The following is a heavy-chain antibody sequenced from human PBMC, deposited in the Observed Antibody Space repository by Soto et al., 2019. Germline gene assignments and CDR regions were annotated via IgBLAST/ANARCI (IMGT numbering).Heavy chain of an antibody. V-gene: IGHV3-7*01. CDR1: EFSFRSYW. CDR3: ARVGRYGWDFDH. D-gene: IGHD5-18*01. Sequence: PVGSLRLSGAASEFSFRSYWMTWVRQAPGKGLEWVALINEDGSQKYYVGSVKGRFIISRDNAKDSVYMQMDSLRAGDTAVYFCARVGRYGWDFDHWGQGTLVTVSS. J-gene: IGHJ4*02. CDR2: INEDGSQK.